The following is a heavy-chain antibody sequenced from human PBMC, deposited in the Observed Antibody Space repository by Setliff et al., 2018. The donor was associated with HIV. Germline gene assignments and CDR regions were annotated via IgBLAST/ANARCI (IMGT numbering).Heavy chain of an antibody. D-gene: IGHD3-22*01. J-gene: IGHJ3*02. V-gene: IGHV1-18*01. Sequence: GAPVKVSCKASGYTFTSYGISWVRQAPGQGLERMGWISAYNGNTNYAQNLQGRVTMTTDTSTSTSYMELRSLRSDDTAVYYCARDLDSSGYGDAFDIWGQGTMVTVSS. CDR3: ARDLDSSGYGDAFDI. CDR2: ISAYNGNT. CDR1: GYTFTSYG.